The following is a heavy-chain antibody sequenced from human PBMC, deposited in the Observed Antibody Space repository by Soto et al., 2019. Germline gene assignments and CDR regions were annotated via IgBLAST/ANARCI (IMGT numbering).Heavy chain of an antibody. V-gene: IGHV5-51*01. CDR1: GYSFTSYW. CDR2: IYPGDSDT. J-gene: IGHJ3*01. D-gene: IGHD1-1*01. Sequence: PGESLKISCQASGYSFTSYWIGWVRQMPGKGLEWMGIIYPGDSDTRYSPSFQGQVTISADKSITTAYLQWSSLKASDTAMYYCATIRDGYNSDAFDFWGQGTMVTVSS. CDR3: ATIRDGYNSDAFDF.